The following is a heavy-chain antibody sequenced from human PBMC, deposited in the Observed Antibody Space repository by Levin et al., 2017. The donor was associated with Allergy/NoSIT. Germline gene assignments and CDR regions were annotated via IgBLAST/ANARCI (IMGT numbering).Heavy chain of an antibody. CDR3: AKEMHMWLIHPGFDD. Sequence: GGSLRLSCAASGFSFSSYAMNWVRQAPGKGLEWVSTISGPGGITHYADSVKGRFTISRDNSTNTLFLQMNSLRAEDTAIYYCAKEMHMWLIHPGFDDWGLGILVSVSS. CDR1: GFSFSSYA. D-gene: IGHD6-19*01. V-gene: IGHV3-23*01. J-gene: IGHJ4*02. CDR2: ISGPGGIT.